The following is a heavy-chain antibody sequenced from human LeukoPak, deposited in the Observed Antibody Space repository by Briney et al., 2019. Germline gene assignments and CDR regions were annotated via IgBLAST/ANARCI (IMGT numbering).Heavy chain of an antibody. V-gene: IGHV3-23*01. J-gene: IGHJ4*02. CDR1: GFTFSSYA. Sequence: GGSLRLSCAASGFTFSSYAMSWVRQAPGKGLEWVSAISGSGGSTYYADSVKGRFTISRDNSKNTLYLQMNSLRAEDTAVYYCAMSGSHEGGFDYWGQGTLVTVSS. CDR3: AMSGSHEGGFDY. D-gene: IGHD1-26*01. CDR2: ISGSGGST.